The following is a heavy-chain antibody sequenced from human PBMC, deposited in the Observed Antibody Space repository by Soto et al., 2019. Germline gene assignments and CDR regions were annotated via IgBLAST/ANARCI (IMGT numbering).Heavy chain of an antibody. Sequence: PSETLSLTCTVSGGSISSSSYYWGWIRQPPGKGLEWIGSIYYSGSTYYNPSLKSRVTISVDTSKNQFSLKLSSVTAADTAVYYCARLYCGGSCYPYWGQGSLVTVSS. V-gene: IGHV4-39*01. CDR1: GGSISSSSYY. CDR2: IYYSGST. D-gene: IGHD2-15*01. J-gene: IGHJ4*02. CDR3: ARLYCGGSCYPY.